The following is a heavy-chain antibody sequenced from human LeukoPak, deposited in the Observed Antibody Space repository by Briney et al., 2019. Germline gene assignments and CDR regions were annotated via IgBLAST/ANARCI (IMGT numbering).Heavy chain of an antibody. J-gene: IGHJ4*02. CDR2: ISYDGSNK. V-gene: IGHV3-30*03. CDR1: GFTFSSYG. CDR3: ARPQSSSGYYWPFDD. Sequence: GGSLRLSCAASGFTFSSYGMHWVRQAPGKGLEWVAVISYDGSNKYYADSVKGRFTISRDNSKNTLYLQMNSLRAEDTAVYYCARPQSSSGYYWPFDDWGQGTLVTVSS. D-gene: IGHD3-22*01.